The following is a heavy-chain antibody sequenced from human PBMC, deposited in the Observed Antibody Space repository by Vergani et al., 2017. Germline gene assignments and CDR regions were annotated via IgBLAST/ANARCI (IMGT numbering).Heavy chain of an antibody. J-gene: IGHJ4*02. Sequence: QLQLQESGPGLVKPSETLSLTCTVSGGSLSSSSYYWGWIRQPPGKGLEWIGSIYYSGSTYYNPSLQSRLTRYVDPSKNQFSLKLSSVTAADTAVYYCARDSRSLELRLFDYGGQGTLVTVSS. CDR3: ARDSRSLELRLFDY. V-gene: IGHV4-39*02. D-gene: IGHD1-7*01. CDR1: GGSLSSSSYY. CDR2: IYYSGST.